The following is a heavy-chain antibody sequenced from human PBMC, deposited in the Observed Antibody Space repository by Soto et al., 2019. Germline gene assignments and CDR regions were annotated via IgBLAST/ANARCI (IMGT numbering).Heavy chain of an antibody. Sequence: EVQLVESGGGLVQPGGSLRLSCAASGFTFSSYNMNWVRQAPGKGLEWVSYISSSSSTIYYAASVKGRFTISRDNAKNSLYLQMNSLRAEDTAVYYCARSSQWLVGGLDYWGQGTLVTVSS. D-gene: IGHD6-19*01. CDR3: ARSSQWLVGGLDY. J-gene: IGHJ4*02. V-gene: IGHV3-48*01. CDR2: ISSSSSTI. CDR1: GFTFSSYN.